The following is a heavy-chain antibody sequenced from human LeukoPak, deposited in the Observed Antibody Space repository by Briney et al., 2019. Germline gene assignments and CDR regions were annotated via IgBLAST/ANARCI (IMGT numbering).Heavy chain of an antibody. CDR3: ARGVVIAPQTFDY. D-gene: IGHD2-21*01. J-gene: IGHJ4*02. CDR2: IYYSGST. Sequence: SETLSLTCTVSGGSISSSSYYWGWIRQPPGKGLEWIGSIYYSGSTYYNPSLKSRVTISVDTTKSQFSLKLSSVTAADTAVYYCARGVVIAPQTFDYWGQGILVTVSS. CDR1: GGSISSSSYY. V-gene: IGHV4-39*07.